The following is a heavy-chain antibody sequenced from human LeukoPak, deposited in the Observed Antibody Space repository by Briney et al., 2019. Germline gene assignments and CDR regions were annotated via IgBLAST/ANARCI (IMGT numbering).Heavy chain of an antibody. CDR1: GGSISSYY. V-gene: IGHV4-59*01. J-gene: IGHJ6*02. CDR2: IYYSGST. CDR3: ARYDYYYGMDV. Sequence: PSETLSLTCTVSGGSISSYYWSWIRQPPGKGLEWIGYIYYSGSTNYNPSLKSRVTISVDTSKNQFSLKLSSVTAADTAVYYCARYDYYYGMDVWGQGTTVTVS.